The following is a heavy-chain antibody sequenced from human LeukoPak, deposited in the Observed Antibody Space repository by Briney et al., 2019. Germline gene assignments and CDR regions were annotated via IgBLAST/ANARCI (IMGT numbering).Heavy chain of an antibody. CDR1: GGSISSHY. D-gene: IGHD1-26*01. J-gene: IGHJ4*02. V-gene: IGHV4-59*08. Sequence: SETLSLTCTVSGGSISSHYWSWIRQPPGKGLEWIGYIYYSGSTNYNPSLKSRVTISVDTSKNQFSLKLSSVTAADTAVYYCARHRYSGSYWILFDYWGQGTLVTVSS. CDR3: ARHRYSGSYWILFDY. CDR2: IYYSGST.